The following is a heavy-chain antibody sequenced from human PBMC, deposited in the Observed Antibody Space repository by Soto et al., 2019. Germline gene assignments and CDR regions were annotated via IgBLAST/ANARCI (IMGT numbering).Heavy chain of an antibody. CDR1: GFTVTSNY. D-gene: IGHD1-26*01. CDR2: IYSGGTT. J-gene: IGHJ4*02. CDR3: AREVGTTEDY. Sequence: GGSLRLSCAASGFTVTSNYMIWVRQAPGKGLEWVSIIYSGGTTYYADSVKGRFIISRDNSRNTLYLQMNSLRAEDTAVYFCAREVGTTEDYWGQGTLVTVSS. V-gene: IGHV3-53*01.